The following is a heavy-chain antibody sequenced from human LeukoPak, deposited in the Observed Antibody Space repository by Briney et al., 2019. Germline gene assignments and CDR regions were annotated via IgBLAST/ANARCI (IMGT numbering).Heavy chain of an antibody. CDR1: GGSISSYY. J-gene: IGHJ6*03. D-gene: IGHD1/OR15-1a*01. CDR2: IYTSGIT. Sequence: SETLSLTCTVSGGSISSYYWSWIRKPPGQGLEWIGYIYTSGITNYNPSLKSRVTISVDTSKNQFSLKLSSVTAADTAVYYCARLPPRTDYFYYMDVWGKGTTVTVSS. CDR3: ARLPPRTDYFYYMDV. V-gene: IGHV4-4*09.